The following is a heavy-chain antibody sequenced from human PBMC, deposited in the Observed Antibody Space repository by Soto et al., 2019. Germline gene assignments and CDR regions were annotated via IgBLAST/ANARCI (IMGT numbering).Heavy chain of an antibody. CDR2: INHSGST. D-gene: IGHD3-10*01. V-gene: IGHV4-34*01. CDR3: ARPHKVLWFGESDNDAFDI. Sequence: QVQLQQWGAGLLKPSETLSLTCAVYGGSFSGYYWSWIRQPPGKGLEWIGEINHSGSTNYNPSLKSRVTISVDTSKNQFSLKLSSVTAADTAVYYCARPHKVLWFGESDNDAFDIWGQGTMVTVSS. CDR1: GGSFSGYY. J-gene: IGHJ3*02.